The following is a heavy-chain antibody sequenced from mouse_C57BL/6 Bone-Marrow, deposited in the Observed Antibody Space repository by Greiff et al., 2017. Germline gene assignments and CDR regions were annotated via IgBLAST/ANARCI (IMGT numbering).Heavy chain of an antibody. CDR2: IDPSDSYT. J-gene: IGHJ4*01. CDR1: GYTFTSYW. D-gene: IGHD1-1*01. V-gene: IGHV1-69*01. Sequence: QVQLQQPGAELVMPGASVKLSCKASGYTFTSYWMHWVKQRPGQGLEWIGEIDPSDSYTNYNQKFKGKSTLTVDKSSSTAYMQLSSLTSEDSAVYDCARRYYGSSWAMDYWGQGTSVTVSS. CDR3: ARRYYGSSWAMDY.